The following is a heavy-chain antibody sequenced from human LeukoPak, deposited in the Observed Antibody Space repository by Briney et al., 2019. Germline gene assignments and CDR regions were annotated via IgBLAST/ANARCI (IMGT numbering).Heavy chain of an antibody. D-gene: IGHD6-19*01. J-gene: IGHJ4*02. CDR3: ARDSSSAWFFDY. CDR1: GGSISTYY. Sequence: SETLSLTCTVSGGSISTYYWSWLRQSAGKGLEWIGRIYSTGSTDYNPSLKSRVTMSVDTSKNQFSLNLNSVTPADTAVYYCARDSSSAWFFDYWGQGTLVTVSS. CDR2: IYSTGST. V-gene: IGHV4-4*07.